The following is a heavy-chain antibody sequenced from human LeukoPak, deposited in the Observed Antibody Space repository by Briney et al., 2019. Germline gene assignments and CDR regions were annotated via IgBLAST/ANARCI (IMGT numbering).Heavy chain of an antibody. J-gene: IGHJ5*02. CDR2: INPNSGGT. CDR1: GYTFTGYY. CDR3: ARPHTVLYNWFDP. V-gene: IGHV1-2*06. Sequence: ASVKLSCKASGYTFTGYYMHWVRQAPGQGLEWMGRINPNSGGTNYAQKFQGRVTMTRDTSISTAYMELSRLRSDDTAVYYCARPHTVLYNWFDPWGQGTLVTVSS. D-gene: IGHD4-11*01.